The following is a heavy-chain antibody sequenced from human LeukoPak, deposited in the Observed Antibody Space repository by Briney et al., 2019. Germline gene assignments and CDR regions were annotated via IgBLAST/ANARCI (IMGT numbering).Heavy chain of an antibody. D-gene: IGHD1-26*01. CDR3: AKDDREWELHEYFDY. CDR1: GFTFSSYG. V-gene: IGHV3-30*02. Sequence: GGSLRLSCAASGFTFSSYGMHWVRQAPGKGLEWVAVIWYDGSNKYYADSVKGRFTISRDNSKNTLYLQMNSLRAEDTAVYYCAKDDREWELHEYFDYWGQGTLVTVSS. CDR2: IWYDGSNK. J-gene: IGHJ4*02.